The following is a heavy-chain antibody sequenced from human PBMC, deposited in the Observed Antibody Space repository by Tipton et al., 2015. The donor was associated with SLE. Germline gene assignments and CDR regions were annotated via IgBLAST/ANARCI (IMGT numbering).Heavy chain of an antibody. CDR1: GGSISTTSSY. Sequence: TLSLTCTVSGGSISTTSSYWAWIRQPPGKGLEWIGNIYYSGNTFYNPSLKSRLTISVDPSKNQFSLKLSSVTAADTAVYYCARLYATENWFDPWGQGTLVTVSS. D-gene: IGHD2-2*02. CDR3: ARLYATENWFDP. J-gene: IGHJ5*02. V-gene: IGHV4-39*01. CDR2: IYYSGNT.